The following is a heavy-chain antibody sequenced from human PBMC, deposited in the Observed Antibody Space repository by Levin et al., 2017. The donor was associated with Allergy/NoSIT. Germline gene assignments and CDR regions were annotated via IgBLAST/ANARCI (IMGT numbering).Heavy chain of an antibody. Sequence: PVGSLRLSCAVSGFTYSDYGMHWVRQTPGKGLEWVAVIWSGESEKYYADSVKGRFTISRDNSKNTLYLQMSSLRAEDTAVYYCARDPPTRYYYYMDVWGKGTTVTVSS. D-gene: IGHD1-26*01. CDR3: ARDPPTRYYYYMDV. CDR2: IWSGESEK. V-gene: IGHV3-33*01. CDR1: GFTYSDYG. J-gene: IGHJ6*03.